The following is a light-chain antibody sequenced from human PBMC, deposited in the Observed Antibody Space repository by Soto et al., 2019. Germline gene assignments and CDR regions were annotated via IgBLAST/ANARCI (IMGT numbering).Light chain of an antibody. V-gene: IGKV1-5*01. Sequence: DIQMTQSPSTMSASVGDRATITCRASQSINTWLAWYQQKPGKAPKLLIYDASRLQSGVPSRFSGSGSGTEFTLTISSLQPDDFASYYCQHYNSYSGTFGQGTKVDI. CDR3: QHYNSYSGT. CDR1: QSINTW. J-gene: IGKJ1*01. CDR2: DAS.